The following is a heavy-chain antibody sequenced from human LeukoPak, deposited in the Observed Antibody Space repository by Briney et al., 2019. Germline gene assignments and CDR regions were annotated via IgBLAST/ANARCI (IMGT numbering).Heavy chain of an antibody. J-gene: IGHJ4*02. Sequence: SEILSLTCTVSVGSVSSSCYYWSWIRQPPGRGLEWSGSLSYSGSTNYNPSLKSRVSISVDTSKNQFSLKLSSVTAADTAVYYCARYPHCSSTDCYVTWGQGTLVIVPA. CDR1: VGSVSSSCYY. V-gene: IGHV4-61*01. D-gene: IGHD2-2*01. CDR3: ARYPHCSSTDCYVT. CDR2: LSYSGST.